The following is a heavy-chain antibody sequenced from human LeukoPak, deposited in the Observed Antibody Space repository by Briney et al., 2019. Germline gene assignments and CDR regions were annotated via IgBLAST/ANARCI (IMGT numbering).Heavy chain of an antibody. J-gene: IGHJ4*02. D-gene: IGHD6-6*01. V-gene: IGHV3-30*02. Sequence: GGSLRLSCAASGFTFSSYGMHWVRQAPGKGLEWVAFIRYDGSNKYYADSVKGRFTISRDNSKNTLYLQLNSLRAEDTAVYYCAKLYGAIYSGSSGDYFDYWGQGTLVTVSS. CDR2: IRYDGSNK. CDR1: GFTFSSYG. CDR3: AKLYGAIYSGSSGDYFDY.